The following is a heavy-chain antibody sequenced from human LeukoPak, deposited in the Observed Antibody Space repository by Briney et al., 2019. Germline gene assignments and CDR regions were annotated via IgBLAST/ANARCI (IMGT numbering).Heavy chain of an antibody. V-gene: IGHV3-21*01. D-gene: IGHD5-12*01. CDR3: ARDVPYSGYDA. CDR1: GFTFSSYS. Sequence: GGSLRLSCAASGFTFSSYSMNWVRQAPGKGLEWVSSISSSSSYIYYADSVKGRFTISRDNAKNSLCLQMNSLRAEDTAVYYCARDVPYSGYDAWGQGTLVTVSS. CDR2: ISSSSSYI. J-gene: IGHJ5*02.